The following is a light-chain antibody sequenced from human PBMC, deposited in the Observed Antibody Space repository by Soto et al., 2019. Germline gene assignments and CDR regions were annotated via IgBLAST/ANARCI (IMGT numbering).Light chain of an antibody. CDR2: EGS. V-gene: IGLV2-23*01. J-gene: IGLJ1*01. CDR1: SSDVGGYNL. CDR3: CAYAGRSTYV. Sequence: QSALTQPASVSGSPGQSITISCTGTSSDVGGYNLVSWYQQPPGKAPKLMIYEGSKRPSGVSNRFSGSKSGNTASLTISGLQAEDEADYYCCAYAGRSTYVFGTGTKVTGL.